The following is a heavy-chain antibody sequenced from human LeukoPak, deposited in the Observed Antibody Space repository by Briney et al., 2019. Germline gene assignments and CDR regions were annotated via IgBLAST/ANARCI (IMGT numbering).Heavy chain of an antibody. J-gene: IGHJ4*02. Sequence: PGGSLRLSCAASGFTFSRYGMHWVRQAPGKGLEWVAVIWYDGSNKYYVDSVKGRFTISRDNSKNTLYLQMNSLRAEDTAVYYCARDQSPGAAAGQYLDYWGQGTLVTVSS. CDR2: IWYDGSNK. D-gene: IGHD6-13*01. CDR3: ARDQSPGAAAGQYLDY. V-gene: IGHV3-33*01. CDR1: GFTFSRYG.